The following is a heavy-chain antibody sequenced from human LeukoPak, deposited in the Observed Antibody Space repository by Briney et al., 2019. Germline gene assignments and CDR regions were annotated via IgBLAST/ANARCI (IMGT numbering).Heavy chain of an antibody. J-gene: IGHJ6*02. CDR2: ISAYNGNT. D-gene: IGHD6-13*01. Sequence: ASVKVSCKASGYTSTSYGISWVRQAPGQGLEWMGWISAYNGNTNYAQKLQGRVTMTTDTSTSTAYMELRSLRSDDTAVYYCARDSSSWYGYGMDVWGQGTTVTVSS. CDR3: ARDSSSWYGYGMDV. V-gene: IGHV1-18*01. CDR1: GYTSTSYG.